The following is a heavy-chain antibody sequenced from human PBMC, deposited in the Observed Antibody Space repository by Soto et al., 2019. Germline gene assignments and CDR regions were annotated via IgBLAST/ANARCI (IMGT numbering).Heavy chain of an antibody. J-gene: IGHJ4*02. CDR1: GFAISRGYY. CDR2: IYPSVSS. CDR3: AREKVGTTFFDN. D-gene: IGHD1-1*01. V-gene: IGHV4-38-2*02. Sequence: ETLSLTCRVSGFAISRGYYWSWVRQPPGKGLEWIGSIYPSVSSYHNPSLATRLRLSIDTSKNQFTLNLTSVTAADTALYFCAREKVGTTFFDNWGQGIQVTVSS.